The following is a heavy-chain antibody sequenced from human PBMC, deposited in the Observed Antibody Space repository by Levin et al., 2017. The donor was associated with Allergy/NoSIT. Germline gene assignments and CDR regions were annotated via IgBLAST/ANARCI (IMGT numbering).Heavy chain of an antibody. Sequence: GGSLRLSCAASGFTFSSCSMNWVRQAPGKGLEWVSYISSSGTTIYYADSVKGRFTISRDNAKKSLYLQMNSLRAEDTALIYCARVDVGITWASDYWGQGTLVTVSS. CDR3: ARVDVGITWASDY. J-gene: IGHJ4*02. D-gene: IGHD1-26*01. CDR1: GFTFSSCS. CDR2: ISSSGTTI. V-gene: IGHV3-48*01.